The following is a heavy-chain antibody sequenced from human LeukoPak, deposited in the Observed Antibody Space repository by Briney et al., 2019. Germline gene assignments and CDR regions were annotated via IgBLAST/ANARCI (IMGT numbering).Heavy chain of an antibody. J-gene: IGHJ6*03. CDR3: ARSLRDYYYYYYMDV. CDR2: IYHSGST. V-gene: IGHV4-38-2*01. Sequence: PSETLSLTCAVSGYSISSGYDWGWIRQPPGKGLEWIGSIYHSGSTYYNPSLKSRVTISVDTSKNQFSLKLSSVTAADTAVYYCARSLRDYYYYYYMDVWGKGTTVTVSS. CDR1: GYSISSGYD. D-gene: IGHD3-10*01.